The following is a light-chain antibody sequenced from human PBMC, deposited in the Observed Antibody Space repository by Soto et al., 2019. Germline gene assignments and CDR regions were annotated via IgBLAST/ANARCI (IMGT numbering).Light chain of an antibody. CDR2: VAS. CDR3: QKYGSSPQP. J-gene: IGKJ1*01. V-gene: IGKV3-20*01. CDR1: QSVTDNY. Sequence: EIVLTQSPGTLSLSPGETATRSCRASQSVTDNYVAWYKQNPGQAPRLLIHVASNRATGLPDRFSGSGSGTDFTLTISRLEPEDFAVYYCQKYGSSPQPFGQGTKVDNK.